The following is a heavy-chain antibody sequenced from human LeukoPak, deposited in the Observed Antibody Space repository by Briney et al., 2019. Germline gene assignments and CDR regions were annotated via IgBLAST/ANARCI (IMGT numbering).Heavy chain of an antibody. CDR3: ARGVYSNYGGNWFDP. J-gene: IGHJ5*02. Sequence: SETLSLTCTVSGGSISSSSYYWGWIRQPPGKGLEWIGSIYYSGSTYYNPSLTSRVTISVDTSKNQFSLKLSSVTAADTAVYYCARGVYSNYGGNWFDPWGQGTLVTVSS. CDR2: IYYSGST. CDR1: GGSISSSSYY. V-gene: IGHV4-39*07. D-gene: IGHD4-11*01.